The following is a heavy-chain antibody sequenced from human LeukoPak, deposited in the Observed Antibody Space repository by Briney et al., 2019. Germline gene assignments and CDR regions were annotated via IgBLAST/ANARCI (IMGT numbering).Heavy chain of an antibody. CDR1: GGSISSSSYY. J-gene: IGHJ5*02. CDR2: IYYSGST. V-gene: IGHV4-39*07. Sequence: PSETLSLTCTVSGGSISSSSYYWGWIRQPPGKGLEWIGSIYYSGSTYYNPSLKSRVTISVDTSKNQFSLKLSSVTAADTAVYYCARVQSRLSWFDPWGQGTLVTVSS. CDR3: ARVQSRLSWFDP.